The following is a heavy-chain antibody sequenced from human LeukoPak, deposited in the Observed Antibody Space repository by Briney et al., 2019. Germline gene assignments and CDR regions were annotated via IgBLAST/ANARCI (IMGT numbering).Heavy chain of an antibody. J-gene: IGHJ4*02. V-gene: IGHV3-23*01. CDR2: ISGSGGST. D-gene: IGHD1-1*01. CDR1: GFTFSSYA. Sequence: GGSLRLSCAASGFTFSSYAMSWVRQAPGKGLEWVSAISGSGGSTYYADSVKGRFTISGDNAKNSLYLQMNSLRAEDTAVYYCASDWNDAFDYWGQGTLVTVSS. CDR3: ASDWNDAFDY.